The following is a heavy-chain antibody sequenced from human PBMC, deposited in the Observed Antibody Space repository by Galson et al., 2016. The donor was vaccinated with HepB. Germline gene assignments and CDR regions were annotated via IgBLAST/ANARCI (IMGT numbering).Heavy chain of an antibody. CDR1: GFAFRDSE. CDR3: TRLIGYSFNYFDP. D-gene: IGHD6-13*01. Sequence: SLRLSCAASGFAFRDSEIHWFRQASVKGLEWVGRVRNGRNSYATTYAASVKGRFTISRDDSNNTASLQMNSLKTEDTAVYYCTRLIGYSFNYFDPWGQGTLVTVSA. CDR2: VRNGRNSYAT. J-gene: IGHJ5*02. V-gene: IGHV3-73*01.